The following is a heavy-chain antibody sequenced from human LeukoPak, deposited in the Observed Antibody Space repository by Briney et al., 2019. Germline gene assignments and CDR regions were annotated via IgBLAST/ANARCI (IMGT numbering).Heavy chain of an antibody. CDR2: IYYSGST. D-gene: IGHD3-10*01. CDR3: ARLRGGGLWAFDI. V-gene: IGHV4-59*08. J-gene: IGHJ6*04. Sequence: PSETLSLTCTVSGGSISSYYWSWIRQPPGKGLEWIGYIYYSGSTNYNPSLKSRVTISVDTSKNQFSLKLSSVTAADTAVYYCARLRGGGLWAFDIWGKGATVTVSS. CDR1: GGSISSYY.